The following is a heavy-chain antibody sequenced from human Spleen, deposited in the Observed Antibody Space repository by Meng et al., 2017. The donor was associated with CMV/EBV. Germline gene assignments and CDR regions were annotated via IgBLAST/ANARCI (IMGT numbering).Heavy chain of an antibody. J-gene: IGHJ4*02. Sequence: GESLKISCAASGFTFSNSAMSWVRQAPGKGLEWVSAITASGRSSYHADSVKGRFTISRDNSKNTLYLQLNTLRAEDTAVYYCAKAFSSSWYREYYDSWGQGTLVTVSS. CDR3: AKAFSSSWYREYYDS. CDR1: GFTFSNSA. CDR2: ITASGRSS. D-gene: IGHD6-13*01. V-gene: IGHV3-23*01.